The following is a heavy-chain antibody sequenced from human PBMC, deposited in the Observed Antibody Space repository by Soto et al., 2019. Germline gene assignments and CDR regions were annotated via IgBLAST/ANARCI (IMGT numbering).Heavy chain of an antibody. D-gene: IGHD3-3*01. V-gene: IGHV1-18*01. J-gene: IGHJ6*02. CDR2: ISGYNGHT. CDR1: GYTFTTYG. CDR3: ARGLVTIFAQFGGIYYYYGMDV. Sequence: GASVKVSCKASGYTFTTYGITWVRQAPGQGPEWMGWISGYNGHTKYAQKFQGRVTMTTDTSISTAYMELSSLRSEDTAVYYCARGLVTIFAQFGGIYYYYGMDVWGQGTTVTVSS.